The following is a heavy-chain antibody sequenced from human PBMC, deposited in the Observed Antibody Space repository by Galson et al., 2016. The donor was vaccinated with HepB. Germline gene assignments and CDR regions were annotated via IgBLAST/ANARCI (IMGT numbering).Heavy chain of an antibody. V-gene: IGHV3-30-3*01. CDR2: ISFDGSNK. J-gene: IGHJ6*02. CDR3: ARSKGYYYYAMDV. Sequence: SLRLSCAASGFTFSTYAMHWVRQAPGKGLEWVAGISFDGSNKYYADSVKGRFTISRDNPKNTLYLQMNSLRPEDTAVHYCARSKGYYYYAMDVWGQGTTVTVSS. CDR1: GFTFSTYA.